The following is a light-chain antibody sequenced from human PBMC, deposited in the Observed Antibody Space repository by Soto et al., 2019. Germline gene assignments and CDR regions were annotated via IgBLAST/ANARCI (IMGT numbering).Light chain of an antibody. CDR1: SSDVGGYNY. CDR2: DVS. CDR3: SSYTSSSTLEV. Sequence: QSVLTQPASVSGSPGQSITISCTGTSSDVGGYNYVSWYQQHPGKAPKLMIYDVSNRPSGVSNRFSGSMSGNTASLTISGLQAEDEADYYCSSYTSSSTLEVFGTGTKLTVL. V-gene: IGLV2-14*01. J-gene: IGLJ1*01.